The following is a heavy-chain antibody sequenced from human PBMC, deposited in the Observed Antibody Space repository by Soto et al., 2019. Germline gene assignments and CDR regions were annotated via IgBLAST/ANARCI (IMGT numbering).Heavy chain of an antibody. CDR1: GGTFSSYR. V-gene: IGHV1-69*13. CDR2: IVPIYRTA. CDR3: VRDSGAKLSSS. D-gene: IGHD6-13*01. Sequence: ASVKVSCKASGGTFSSYRINWVRQAPGQGLELMGGIVPIYRTADSAQEFQGRVTITADESARTAYMELRSLKSRDTAVYYCVRDSGAKLSSSWGQGTLVTVSS. J-gene: IGHJ4*02.